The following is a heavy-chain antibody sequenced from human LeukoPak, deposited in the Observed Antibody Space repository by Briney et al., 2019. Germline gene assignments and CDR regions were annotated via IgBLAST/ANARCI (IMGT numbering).Heavy chain of an antibody. CDR3: ARVMPRMDTAMGAFDY. J-gene: IGHJ4*02. V-gene: IGHV4-61*01. Sequence: TSETLSLTCTVSGGSISSSSYYWSWIRQPPGKGLEWIGYIYYSGSTNYNPSLKSRVTISVDTSKNQFSLKLSSVTAADTAVYYCARVMPRMDTAMGAFDYWGQGTLVTVSS. CDR1: GGSISSSSYY. CDR2: IYYSGST. D-gene: IGHD5-18*01.